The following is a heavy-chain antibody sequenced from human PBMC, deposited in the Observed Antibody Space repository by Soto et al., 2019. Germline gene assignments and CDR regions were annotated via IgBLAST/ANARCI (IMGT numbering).Heavy chain of an antibody. V-gene: IGHV4-59*08. CDR2: VSYSGST. CDR3: ARHGSDSGWFFFEP. D-gene: IGHD6-19*01. Sequence: PSETLSLTCSLAGCAIVGYYWSWIRQPPGKALEWIGYVSYSGSTDYHPSLKSRVSISIDTSKNQFSLKMISVTAADTAVYYCARHGSDSGWFFFEPWGQGALVNVSS. J-gene: IGHJ5*02. CDR1: GCAIVGYY.